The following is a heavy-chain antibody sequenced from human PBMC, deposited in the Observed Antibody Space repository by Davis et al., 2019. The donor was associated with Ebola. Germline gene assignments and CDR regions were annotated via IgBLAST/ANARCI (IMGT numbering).Heavy chain of an antibody. CDR3: ARTVAGTSTLWYYYYGMDV. V-gene: IGHV3-48*02. J-gene: IGHJ6*04. D-gene: IGHD6-19*01. CDR2: ISSSSSTI. Sequence: GESLKISCSVSGFMFSSYSMNWVRQAPGKGLEWVSYISSSSSTIYYADSVKGRFTISRDNAKNSLYLQMNSLRDEDTAVYYCARTVAGTSTLWYYYYGMDVWGKGTTVTVSS. CDR1: GFMFSSYS.